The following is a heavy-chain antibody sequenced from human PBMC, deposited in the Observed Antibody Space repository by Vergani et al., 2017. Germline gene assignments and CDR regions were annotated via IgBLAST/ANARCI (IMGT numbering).Heavy chain of an antibody. D-gene: IGHD6-19*01. J-gene: IGHJ5*02. CDR1: GFNFGEYG. V-gene: IGHV3-23*04. Sequence: EVQLVESGGDLVQPGRSLRLSCQTSGFNFGEYGVSWVRQAPGKGLEWVSAISDTGGTTYYADSVKGRFTISRDNSKNTLYLQMNSLRAEDTAVYYCAKDKSSGWSKWFDPWGQGTLVTVSS. CDR3: AKDKSSGWSKWFDP. CDR2: ISDTGGTT.